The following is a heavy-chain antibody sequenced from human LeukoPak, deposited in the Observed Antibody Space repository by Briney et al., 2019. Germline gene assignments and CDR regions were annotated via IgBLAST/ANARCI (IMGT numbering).Heavy chain of an antibody. CDR2: SSGSGGYT. Sequence: PGGSLRLSCAASGFTFSSYAMSWVRQAPGKGLEWVSCSSGSGGYTYYRDSVKGRFTISRDNAKNSLYLQMNSLRAEDTAVYYCGRAARFCSRTSCWHECFDIWGQGTMVTVSS. J-gene: IGHJ3*02. V-gene: IGHV3-23*01. CDR3: GRAARFCSRTSCWHECFDI. D-gene: IGHD2-2*01. CDR1: GFTFSSYA.